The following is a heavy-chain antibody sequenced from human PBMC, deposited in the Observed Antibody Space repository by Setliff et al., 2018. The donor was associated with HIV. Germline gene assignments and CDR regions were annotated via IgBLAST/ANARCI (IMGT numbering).Heavy chain of an antibody. Sequence: SETLSLTCSVSGDSISSGSYFWGWIRQTPGKGLEWIGNIYYTGFAYYNPSLDSRLTISVDTSQNRFSLKLSSVTAADTAVYFCARAHHDFWSGYCPFDYWGQGTLVTVSS. CDR1: GDSISSGSYF. CDR3: ARAHHDFWSGYCPFDY. D-gene: IGHD3-3*01. CDR2: IYYTGFA. J-gene: IGHJ4*02. V-gene: IGHV4-31*02.